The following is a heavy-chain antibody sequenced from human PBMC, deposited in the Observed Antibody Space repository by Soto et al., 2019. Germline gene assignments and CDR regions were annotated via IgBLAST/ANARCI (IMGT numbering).Heavy chain of an antibody. Sequence: GGSLRLSCAASGFTFSSYSMNWVRQAPGKGLEWVSYISSSSSTIYYADSVKGRFTISRDNAKNSLYLQMNSLRDEDTAVYYCASRYCSGGSCYFLDCWGQGTLVTVSS. CDR3: ASRYCSGGSCYFLDC. CDR1: GFTFSSYS. V-gene: IGHV3-48*02. D-gene: IGHD2-15*01. CDR2: ISSSSSTI. J-gene: IGHJ4*02.